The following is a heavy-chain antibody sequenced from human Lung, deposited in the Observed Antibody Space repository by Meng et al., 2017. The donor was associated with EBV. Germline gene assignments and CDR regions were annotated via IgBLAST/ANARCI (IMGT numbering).Heavy chain of an antibody. J-gene: IGHJ4*02. V-gene: IGHV1-18*01. CDR1: GDTFTNFG. Sequence: QVQLCQSGVEVKKPWASVKVSCTASGDTFTNFGIPWVRQAPGQGLEWMGWISAYNGNTNYAQTLQGRVTMTTDTSTSTAYMELGSLRSDDTAVYYCARVEVGITSGDYWGQGTLVTVSS. D-gene: IGHD1-26*01. CDR2: ISAYNGNT. CDR3: ARVEVGITSGDY.